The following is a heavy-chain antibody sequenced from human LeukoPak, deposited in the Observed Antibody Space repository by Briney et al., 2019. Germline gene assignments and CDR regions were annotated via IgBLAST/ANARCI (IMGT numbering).Heavy chain of an antibody. CDR1: GGSISSYY. CDR2: IYYSGST. D-gene: IGHD3-3*01. J-gene: IGHJ4*02. CDR3: ARNSFLEWSPFDY. V-gene: IGHV4-59*01. Sequence: SETLSLTCTVSGGSISSYYWSWIRQPPGKGLEWIGYIYYSGSTNYNPSLKSRVTISVDTSKNQFSLKLSSVTAADTAVYYCARNSFLEWSPFDYWGQGTLVTVSS.